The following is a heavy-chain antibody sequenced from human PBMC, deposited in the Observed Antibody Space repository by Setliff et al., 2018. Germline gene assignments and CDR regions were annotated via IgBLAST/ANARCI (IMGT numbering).Heavy chain of an antibody. Sequence: SETLSLTCAVYGGSFSGYYWSWIRQPPGKGLEWIGEINHSGSTNYNPSLKSRVTISVDTSKNQFSLKLSSVTAADTAVYYCARGPKSGSYNDAFDIWGQGTMVTVSS. CDR1: GGSFSGYY. V-gene: IGHV4-34*01. CDR3: ARGPKSGSYNDAFDI. CDR2: INHSGST. D-gene: IGHD1-26*01. J-gene: IGHJ3*02.